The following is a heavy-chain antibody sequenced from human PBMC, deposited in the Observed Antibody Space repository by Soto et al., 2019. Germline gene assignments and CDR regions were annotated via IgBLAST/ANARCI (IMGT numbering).Heavy chain of an antibody. Sequence: PSETLSLTCAVYGGSFSGYYWSWIRQPPGKGLEWIGEINHSGSTNYNPSLKSRVTISVDTSKNQLSLKLSSVTAADTAVYYCVRAPSLGDLDYWGQGTLVTVSS. V-gene: IGHV4-34*01. CDR2: INHSGST. CDR1: GGSFSGYY. D-gene: IGHD3-10*01. CDR3: VRAPSLGDLDY. J-gene: IGHJ4*02.